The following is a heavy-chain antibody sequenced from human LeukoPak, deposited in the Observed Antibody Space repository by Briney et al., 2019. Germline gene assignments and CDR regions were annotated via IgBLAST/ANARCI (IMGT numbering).Heavy chain of an antibody. V-gene: IGHV4-59*01. CDR2: IYYSGST. CDR1: GGSISSYY. J-gene: IGHJ4*02. D-gene: IGHD3-22*01. Sequence: SETLSLTCSVSGGSISSYYWSWIRQPPGKGLEWIGYIYYSGSTNYNPALKSRVTISVDTSKNQFSLKLSSVTAADTAVYYCARDLRYDSSGWAFDYWGQGTLVTVSS. CDR3: ARDLRYDSSGWAFDY.